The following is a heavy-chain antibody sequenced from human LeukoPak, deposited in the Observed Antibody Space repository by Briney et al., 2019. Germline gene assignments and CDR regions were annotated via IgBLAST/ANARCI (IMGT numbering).Heavy chain of an antibody. J-gene: IGHJ4*02. D-gene: IGHD5-18*01. CDR1: GFTVSDYP. Sequence: GGSLRLSCAVSGFTVSDYPMNWVRQAPGKGLEWVSYISRSGTTIYYADSVKGRFTISRDNAKNSLFLQMNSLGAEDTAVYYCARASGYTYGDFDYWGQGTLVTVSS. V-gene: IGHV3-48*04. CDR2: ISRSGTTI. CDR3: ARASGYTYGDFDY.